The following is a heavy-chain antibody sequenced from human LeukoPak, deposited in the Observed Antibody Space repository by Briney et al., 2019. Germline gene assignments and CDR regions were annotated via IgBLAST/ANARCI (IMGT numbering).Heavy chain of an antibody. Sequence: SETLSLTCSVSGASFGTNYWSWIRLAPGKGLEWIGYIYYSGGTNDNPSLKGRVTISAGTSKNQFSLNLRSVTAADTAVYYCAKGHGSGTFYRGLFDSWGQGIPVTVSS. CDR1: GASFGTNY. CDR2: IYYSGGT. V-gene: IGHV4-59*01. CDR3: AKGHGSGTFYRGLFDS. D-gene: IGHD3-10*01. J-gene: IGHJ4*02.